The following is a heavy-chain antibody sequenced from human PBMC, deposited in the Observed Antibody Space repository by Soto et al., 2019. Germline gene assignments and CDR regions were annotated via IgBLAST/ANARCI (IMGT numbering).Heavy chain of an antibody. D-gene: IGHD3-10*01. J-gene: IGHJ3*02. CDR3: ARPYYYGSGAAGAFDI. V-gene: IGHV1-69*06. Sequence: GASVKVSCKASGGTFSSYAISWVRQAPGQGLEWMGGIIPIFGTANYAQKFQGRVTITADKSTSTAYMELSSLRSEDTAVYYCARPYYYGSGAAGAFDIWGQGTMVTVSS. CDR2: IIPIFGTA. CDR1: GGTFSSYA.